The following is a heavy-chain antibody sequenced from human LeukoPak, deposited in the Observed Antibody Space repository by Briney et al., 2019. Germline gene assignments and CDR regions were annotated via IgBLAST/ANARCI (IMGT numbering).Heavy chain of an antibody. V-gene: IGHV3-7*01. D-gene: IGHD6-13*01. CDR3: ARESIAAAADY. CDR1: GFTFSSYW. CDR2: IKQDGSEK. J-gene: IGHJ4*02. Sequence: GGSLRLSCAASGFTFSSYWVSWVRQAPGKGLEWVANIKQDGSEKYYVDSVKGRFTISRDNAKNSLYLQMNSLRAEDTAVYYCARESIAAAADYWGQGTLVTVSS.